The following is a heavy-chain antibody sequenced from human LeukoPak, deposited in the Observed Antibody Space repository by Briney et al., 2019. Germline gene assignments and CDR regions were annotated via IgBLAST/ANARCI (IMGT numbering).Heavy chain of an antibody. CDR1: GYTFTSYG. Sequence: GASVKVSCKASGYTFTSYGIMWVRQAPGQGLEWRGWISAYNGNTNYAQKLQGRVTMTTDTSTSSAYMELRSLRSDDTAVYYCARGRSSSPSDAFDIWGQGTMVTVSS. CDR2: ISAYNGNT. D-gene: IGHD6-6*01. J-gene: IGHJ3*02. V-gene: IGHV1-18*01. CDR3: ARGRSSSPSDAFDI.